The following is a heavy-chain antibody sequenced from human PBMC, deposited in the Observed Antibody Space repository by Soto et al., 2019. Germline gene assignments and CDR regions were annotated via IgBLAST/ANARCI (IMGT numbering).Heavy chain of an antibody. CDR1: GGTFSSYA. CDR2: IIPIFGTA. D-gene: IGHD2-21*01. Sequence: AAKVSCPASGGTFSSYAISWVRQAPGQGLEWMGGIIPIFGTANYAQKFQGRVTITADESASTAYMELSSLRSEDTAVYYCAAILPSGSEDEYYFDYWGQGTLVTVSS. V-gene: IGHV1-69*01. CDR3: AAILPSGSEDEYYFDY. J-gene: IGHJ4*02.